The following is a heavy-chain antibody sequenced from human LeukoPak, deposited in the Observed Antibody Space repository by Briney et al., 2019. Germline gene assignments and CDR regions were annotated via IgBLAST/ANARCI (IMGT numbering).Heavy chain of an antibody. CDR3: ARTYYGSGSFLDY. D-gene: IGHD3-10*01. J-gene: IGHJ4*02. CDR1: GYSISSGYY. V-gene: IGHV4-38-2*02. Sequence: PSETLSLTCTVSGYSISSGYYGGWIRQPPGKGVESIENIYQGGSTYYNPSLKSRVTISVDTSKNQFSLKLSSVTAADTAVYYCARTYYGSGSFLDYWGQGTLVTVSS. CDR2: IYQGGST.